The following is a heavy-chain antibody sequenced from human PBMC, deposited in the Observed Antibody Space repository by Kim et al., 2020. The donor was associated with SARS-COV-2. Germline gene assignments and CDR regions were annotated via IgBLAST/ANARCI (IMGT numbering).Heavy chain of an antibody. V-gene: IGHV5-51*01. CDR3: ARCKLGRFDPFDI. J-gene: IGHJ3*02. Sequence: RYSPSFQGQVTFSADKSISTAYLQWSSLWASDTAIYYCARCKLGRFDPFDIWGQGTMVTVSS. D-gene: IGHD7-27*01.